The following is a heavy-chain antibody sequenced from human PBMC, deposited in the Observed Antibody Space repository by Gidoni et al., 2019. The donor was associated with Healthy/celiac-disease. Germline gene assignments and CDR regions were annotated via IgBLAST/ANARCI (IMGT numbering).Heavy chain of an antibody. J-gene: IGHJ6*02. CDR3: ARDLRIAVDDDPVRHPLFSYYYYGMDV. Sequence: QVQLVQSGAEVKKPGASVKVPCKASGYPFTGYYMPWVRQAPGQGLEWMGWINPNSGGTNYAQKFQGWVTMTRDTSISTAYMELSRLRSDDTAVYYCARDLRIAVDDDPVRHPLFSYYYYGMDVWGQGTTVTVSS. V-gene: IGHV1-2*04. D-gene: IGHD6-19*01. CDR2: INPNSGGT. CDR1: GYPFTGYY.